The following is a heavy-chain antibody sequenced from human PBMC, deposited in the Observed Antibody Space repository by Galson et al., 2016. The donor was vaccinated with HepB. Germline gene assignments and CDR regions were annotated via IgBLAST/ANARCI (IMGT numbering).Heavy chain of an antibody. V-gene: IGHV3-21*01. CDR3: ARDRYSTSRGPIHY. CDR1: GFTFNKYY. CDR2: ISVSSSYI. Sequence: SLRLSCAASGFTFNKYYMHWVRQAPGKALQWVSSISVSSSYIYYADSVKGRFTISRDNSKNTLYLQMNRLRAEDTAVYYCARDRYSTSRGPIHYWGQGTLVTVSS. D-gene: IGHD5-12*01. J-gene: IGHJ4*02.